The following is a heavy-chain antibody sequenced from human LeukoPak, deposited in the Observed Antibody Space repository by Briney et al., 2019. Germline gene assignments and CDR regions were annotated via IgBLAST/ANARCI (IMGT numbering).Heavy chain of an antibody. CDR1: GFTFSSYG. CDR2: VRYDGSNK. CDR3: AKDRKFGYSSSWYYGQLDY. J-gene: IGHJ4*02. D-gene: IGHD6-13*01. Sequence: GGSLRLSCAASGFTFSSYGMHWVRQAPGKGLEWVAFVRYDGSNKYYADSVKGRFTISRDNSKNTLYLQMNSLRAEDTAVYYCAKDRKFGYSSSWYYGQLDYWGQGTLVTVSS. V-gene: IGHV3-30*02.